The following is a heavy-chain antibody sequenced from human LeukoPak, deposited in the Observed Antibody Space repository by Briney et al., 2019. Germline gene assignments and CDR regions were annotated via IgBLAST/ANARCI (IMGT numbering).Heavy chain of an antibody. D-gene: IGHD3-3*01. J-gene: IGHJ5*02. CDR1: GGSIGSYY. CDR3: ALNVEGSWFDP. CDR2: IYYSGST. Sequence: PSETLSLTCTVSGGSIGSYYWSWNRQPPGKGLEWIGYIYYSGSTNYNPSLKSRVTISVDTSKNQFSLKLSSVTAADTAVYYCALNVEGSWFDPWGQGTLVTVSS. V-gene: IGHV4-59*08.